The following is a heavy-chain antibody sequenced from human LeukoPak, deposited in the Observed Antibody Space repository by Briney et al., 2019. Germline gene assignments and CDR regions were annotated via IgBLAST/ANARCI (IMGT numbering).Heavy chain of an antibody. D-gene: IGHD6-19*01. CDR1: GGTFSSYA. J-gene: IGHJ4*02. CDR3: ARTGIAVAGTGSYFDY. Sequence: SVTVSCKASGGTFSSYAISWVRQAPGQGLEWMGGIIPIFGTANYAQKFQGRVTITADKSTSTAYMELSSLRSEDTAVYYCARTGIAVAGTGSYFDYWGQGTLVTVSS. V-gene: IGHV1-69*06. CDR2: IIPIFGTA.